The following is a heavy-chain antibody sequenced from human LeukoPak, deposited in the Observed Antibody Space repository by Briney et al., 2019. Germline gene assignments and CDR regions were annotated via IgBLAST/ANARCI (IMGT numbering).Heavy chain of an antibody. CDR2: ISSDGSNT. J-gene: IGHJ4*02. D-gene: IGHD6-19*01. V-gene: IGHV3-74*01. Sequence: PGGSLRPSCAVSGFTFSSYWMDWVRQVPGKGLVWVSRISSDGSNTAYADSVKGRFTISRDNAKNTMYLQMSSLRAEDTAVYYCAKRGDGGAWYDYWGQGTLVIVSS. CDR1: GFTFSSYW. CDR3: AKRGDGGAWYDY.